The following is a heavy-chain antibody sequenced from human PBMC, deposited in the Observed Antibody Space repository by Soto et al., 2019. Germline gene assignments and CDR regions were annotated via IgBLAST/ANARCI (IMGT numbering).Heavy chain of an antibody. Sequence: SVKVSCKASGGTFSSYAISWVRQAPGQRLEWMGGIIPIFGTANYAQKFQGRVTITADESTSTAYMELSSLRSEDTAVYYCARDLRLASRGYFDYWGQGTQVTVS. CDR2: IIPIFGTA. CDR3: ARDLRLASRGYFDY. CDR1: GGTFSSYA. D-gene: IGHD2-15*01. J-gene: IGHJ4*02. V-gene: IGHV1-69*13.